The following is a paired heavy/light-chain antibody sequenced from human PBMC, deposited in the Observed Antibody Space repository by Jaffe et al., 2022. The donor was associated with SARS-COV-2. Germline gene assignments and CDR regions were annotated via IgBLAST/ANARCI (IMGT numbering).Light chain of an antibody. J-gene: IGKJ1*01. V-gene: IGKV4-1*01. Sequence: DIVMTQSPDSLAVSLGERATINCKSSQSLLHSSSNKNHLVWYQQKPGQPPKLLIYWASTRESGVPDRFSGSGSGTDFTLTISSLQAEDVAVYYCQQYYTPPLGTFGQGTKVEIK. CDR1: QSLLHSSSNKNH. CDR2: WAS. CDR3: QQYYTPPLGT.
Heavy chain of an antibody. J-gene: IGHJ5*02. Sequence: QLQLHESGPGLVKPSETLSLTCTVSSGSISSSSYYWGWLRQPPGKGLEWIGTIYYSGSAYYNSSLTSRVTISVDTSKNQFSLKLSSVTVADTAVYYCARRDYNGWFDPWGQGTLVTVSS. CDR2: IYYSGSA. CDR1: SGSISSSSYY. D-gene: IGHD4-4*01. V-gene: IGHV4-39*01. CDR3: ARRDYNGWFDP.